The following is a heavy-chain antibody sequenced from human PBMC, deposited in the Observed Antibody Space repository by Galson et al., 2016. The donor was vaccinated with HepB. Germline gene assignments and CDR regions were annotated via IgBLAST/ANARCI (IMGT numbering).Heavy chain of an antibody. D-gene: IGHD3-22*01. CDR1: GYTFSSYT. CDR2: INSYTGNP. CDR3: AKTYDRTGYYADY. Sequence: SVKVSCKGFGYTFSSYTMMWVRQAPGHGLEWMGGINSYTGNPTYAQGLTGRFVFSVDTSVSTAYLHIDSLKPEDTAVYFCAKTYDRTGYYADYWGQGTLLTVSS. V-gene: IGHV7-4-1*01. J-gene: IGHJ4*02.